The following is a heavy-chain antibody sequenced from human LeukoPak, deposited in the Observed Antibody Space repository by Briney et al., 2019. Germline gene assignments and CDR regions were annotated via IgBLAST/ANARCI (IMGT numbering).Heavy chain of an antibody. CDR1: GGSFSGYY. CDR3: ARSAGYSSA. D-gene: IGHD6-19*01. Sequence: SETLSLTCAVYGGSFSGYYWSWIRQPPGKGLEWIGEINHSGSANYNSSLKSRVTLSIDTSKNQFSLILSSVTAADTAVYYGARSAGYSSAWGQGTRVTVSS. CDR2: INHSGSA. J-gene: IGHJ5*02. V-gene: IGHV4-34*01.